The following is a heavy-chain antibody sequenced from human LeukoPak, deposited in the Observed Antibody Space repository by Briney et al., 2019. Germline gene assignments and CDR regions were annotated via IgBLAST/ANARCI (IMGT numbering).Heavy chain of an antibody. Sequence: ASVKVSCKASGYTFTDYYMHWVRQAPGQGLEWMGWINPNSGGTNYAQKFQGRVTMTRDTSISTAYMELSRLRSDDTAVYYCARDGYSSGYGDYWGQGTLVTVSS. CDR1: GYTFTDYY. V-gene: IGHV1-2*02. CDR3: ARDGYSSGYGDY. J-gene: IGHJ4*02. D-gene: IGHD6-19*01. CDR2: INPNSGGT.